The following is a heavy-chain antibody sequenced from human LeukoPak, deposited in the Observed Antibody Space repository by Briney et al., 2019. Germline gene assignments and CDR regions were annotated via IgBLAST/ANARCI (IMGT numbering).Heavy chain of an antibody. CDR2: ISGSGGST. D-gene: IGHD6-13*01. CDR1: GFTFSSYA. V-gene: IGHV3-23*01. CDR3: AKPYYSSSWFDY. Sequence: PGGSLRLSCAASGFTFSSYAMSWVRQAPGKGLEWVSAISGSGGSTYYADSVKGRFTIYRDNSKNTLYLQMNSLRAEDTAVYYCAKPYYSSSWFDYWGQGTLVTVSS. J-gene: IGHJ4*02.